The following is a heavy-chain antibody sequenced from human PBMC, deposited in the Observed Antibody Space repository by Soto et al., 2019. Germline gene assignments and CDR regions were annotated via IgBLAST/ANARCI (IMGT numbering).Heavy chain of an antibody. CDR3: ARYSGSGRFDY. CDR1: DGPFSGYY. Sequence: PSETLSLTCAVYDGPFSGYYWSWIRQPPGKGLEWIGEIIHSGNTNYNPSLKSRVTISVDTSKNQFSLKLSSMTAADTAVYYCARYSGSGRFDYWGQGTLVTVSS. J-gene: IGHJ4*02. CDR2: IIHSGNT. D-gene: IGHD3-10*01. V-gene: IGHV4-34*12.